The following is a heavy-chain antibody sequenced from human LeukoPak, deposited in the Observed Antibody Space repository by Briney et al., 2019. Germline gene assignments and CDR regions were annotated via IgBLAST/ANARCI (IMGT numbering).Heavy chain of an antibody. CDR2: MNPNSGNT. CDR3: ARVGSIAARRRGNWFDP. Sequence: GASVKVSCKASGYTFTSYDNNWVRQATGQGLEWMGWMNPNSGNTGYAQKFQGRVTMTRNTSISTAYMELSSLRSEDTAVYYCARVGSIAARRRGNWFDPWGQGTLVTVSS. V-gene: IGHV1-8*01. J-gene: IGHJ5*02. CDR1: GYTFTSYD. D-gene: IGHD6-6*01.